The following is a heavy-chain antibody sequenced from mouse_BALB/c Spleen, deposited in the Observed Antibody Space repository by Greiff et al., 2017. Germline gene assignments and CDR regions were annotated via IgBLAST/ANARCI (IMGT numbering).Heavy chain of an antibody. CDR3: ARHDRSLSTVVEGYFDV. D-gene: IGHD1-1*01. CDR2: ISNGGGST. Sequence: EVKLVESGGGLVQPGGSLKLSCAASGFTFSSYTMSWVRQTPEKRLEWVAYISNGGGSTYYPDTVKGRFTISRDNAKNTLYLQMSSLKSEDTAMYYCARHDRSLSTVVEGYFDVWGAGTTVTVSS. CDR1: GFTFSSYT. J-gene: IGHJ1*01. V-gene: IGHV5-12-2*01.